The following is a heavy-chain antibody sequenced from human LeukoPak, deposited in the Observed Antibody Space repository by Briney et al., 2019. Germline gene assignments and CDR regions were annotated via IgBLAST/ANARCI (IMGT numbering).Heavy chain of an antibody. CDR3: TIVVVPAANPSWFDP. J-gene: IGHJ5*02. CDR1: GFTFSGSA. V-gene: IGHV3-73*01. D-gene: IGHD2-2*01. Sequence: GGSLRLSCAASGFTFSGSAMHWVRQASGKGLEWVGRIRSKANSYATAYAASVKGRFTISRDDSKNTAYLQMNSLKTEDTAVYYCTIVVVPAANPSWFDPWGQGTLVTVSS. CDR2: IRSKANSYAT.